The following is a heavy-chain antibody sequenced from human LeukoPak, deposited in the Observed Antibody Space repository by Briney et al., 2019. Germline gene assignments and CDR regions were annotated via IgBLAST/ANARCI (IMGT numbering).Heavy chain of an antibody. D-gene: IGHD1-26*01. Sequence: PGRSLRLSCVASGFTFSNHGMHWVRQAPGKGLEWVALISYDGSKRYHADSVKGRFTISRDDSKNTLYLQMNSLTAEDTALYYCARDYSGNYCFDYWGQGTLVTVSS. CDR1: GFTFSNHG. V-gene: IGHV3-30*04. J-gene: IGHJ4*02. CDR2: ISYDGSKR. CDR3: ARDYSGNYCFDY.